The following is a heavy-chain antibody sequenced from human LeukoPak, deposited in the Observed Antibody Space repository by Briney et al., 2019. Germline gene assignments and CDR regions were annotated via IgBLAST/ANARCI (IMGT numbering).Heavy chain of an antibody. CDR2: ISGSGGSP. Sequence: GGSLRLSCAASGFTFSSYVMTWVRQAPGKGLEWVSIISGSGGSPYYADSVKGRFIISRDNSQNTLYLQMDSLRDDNTAIYYCAKAPSQVSTLFGPWGQGTLGTVPS. CDR3: AKAPSQVSTLFGP. J-gene: IGHJ5*01. D-gene: IGHD2-8*01. CDR1: GFTFSSYV. V-gene: IGHV3-23*01.